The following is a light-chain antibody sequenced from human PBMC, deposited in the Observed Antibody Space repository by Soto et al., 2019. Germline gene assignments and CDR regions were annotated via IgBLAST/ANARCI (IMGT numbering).Light chain of an antibody. CDR3: SSYTSSTTVV. V-gene: IGLV2-14*01. CDR1: SCDVGGYNY. Sequence: QYALTQPASVSGSPGQSITISCTGTSCDVGGYNYVSWYQQHPGKAPKLMIYEVSNRPSGVSNRFSGSKSGNTASLTISGLQAEDEADYYCSSYTSSTTVVFGGGTKVTVL. J-gene: IGLJ2*01. CDR2: EVS.